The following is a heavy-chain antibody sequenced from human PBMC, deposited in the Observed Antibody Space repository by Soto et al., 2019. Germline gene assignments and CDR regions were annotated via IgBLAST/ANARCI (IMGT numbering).Heavy chain of an antibody. J-gene: IGHJ4*02. CDR1: GVTFSTYA. CDR3: ARDLPQYWSAGSCYPDS. D-gene: IGHD2-15*01. Sequence: QVQLVEPGGGVVQPGRSLRLSCAASGVTFSTYALHRVRQAPGKGLAWVAIISYHGSNKYYADSVKGRFTISRDNPNNTLYLQMNSLRPEDTAVYYCARDLPQYWSAGSCYPDSWGQGTLVTVSS. CDR2: ISYHGSNK. V-gene: IGHV3-30-3*01.